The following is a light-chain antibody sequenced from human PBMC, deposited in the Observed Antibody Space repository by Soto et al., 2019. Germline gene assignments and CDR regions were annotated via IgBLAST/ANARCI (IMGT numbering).Light chain of an antibody. CDR1: SSDVGGYNY. CDR3: SSYTSSPSYV. J-gene: IGLJ1*01. V-gene: IGLV2-14*01. CDR2: EVS. Sequence: QSALTQPASVSGSPGQSITISYTGTSSDVGGYNYVSWYQQHPGKAPKLMIYEVSNRPSGVSNRFSGSKSGNTASLTISGLQAEDEADYYCSSYTSSPSYVFGTGTKLTVL.